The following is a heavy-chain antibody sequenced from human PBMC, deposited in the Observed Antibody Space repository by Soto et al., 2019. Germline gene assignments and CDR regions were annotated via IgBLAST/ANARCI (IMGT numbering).Heavy chain of an antibody. CDR2: IIPVFGTA. V-gene: IGHV1-69*01. Sequence: QVQLVQSGAEVKKAGSSVKVSCKVSGGTFSSYFINWVRQAPVQGLEWVGGIIPVFGTASYAEKFQGRVKITADESTSTAYLELSSLRPDDTAVYYCARETPSAAAAYYYYGLDVWGQGTTVTVPS. CDR1: GGTFSSYF. J-gene: IGHJ6*02. CDR3: ARETPSAAAAYYYYGLDV. D-gene: IGHD6-13*01.